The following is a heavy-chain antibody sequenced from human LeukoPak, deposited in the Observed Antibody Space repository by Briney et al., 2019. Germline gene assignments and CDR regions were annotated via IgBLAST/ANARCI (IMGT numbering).Heavy chain of an antibody. CDR1: GFTFSSYG. Sequence: GGSLRLSCAASGFTFSSYGMHWVRQAPGRGLEWVAVISYDGSNKYYADSVKGRFTISRDNSKNTLYLQMNSLRAEDTAVYYCARTTGTYNWFDPWGQGTLVTVSS. V-gene: IGHV3-30*03. D-gene: IGHD1-1*01. CDR2: ISYDGSNK. J-gene: IGHJ5*02. CDR3: ARTTGTYNWFDP.